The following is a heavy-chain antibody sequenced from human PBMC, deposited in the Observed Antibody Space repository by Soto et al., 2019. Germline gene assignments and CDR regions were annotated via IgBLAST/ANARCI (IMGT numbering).Heavy chain of an antibody. CDR1: GGSISSSSYY. CDR2: IYYSGST. V-gene: IGHV4-39*01. D-gene: IGHD3-22*01. CDR3: ARLPYDSWTQPPVDY. J-gene: IGHJ4*02. Sequence: SETLSLTCTVSGGSISSSSYYWGWIRQPPGKGLEWIGSIYYSGSTYYNPSLKSRVTISVDTSKNQFSLKLSSVTAADTAVYYCARLPYDSWTQPPVDYWGQGTLVTVSS.